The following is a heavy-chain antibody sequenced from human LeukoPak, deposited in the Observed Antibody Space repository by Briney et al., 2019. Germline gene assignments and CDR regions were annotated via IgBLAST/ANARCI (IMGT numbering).Heavy chain of an antibody. Sequence: PSETLSLTCTVSGGSISSYYWSWIRQPPGKGLEWIGYIYYSGSTNYNPSLKSRVTISVDTSKNQFSLKLSSLTAADTAVYYCARVXXYNXVXXYFDYWGQGTLVTVSS. CDR1: GGSISSYY. D-gene: IGHD5-24*01. CDR3: ARVXXYNXVXXYFDY. J-gene: IGHJ4*02. CDR2: IYYSGST. V-gene: IGHV4-59*01.